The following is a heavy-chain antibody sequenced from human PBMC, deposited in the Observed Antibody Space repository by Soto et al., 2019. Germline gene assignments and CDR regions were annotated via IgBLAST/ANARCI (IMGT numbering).Heavy chain of an antibody. Sequence: QIQLLQSGAEVKKPGASVKVTCKASGYTFRNFGISWVRQAPGQGLEWMGWISAYNANANYAQKFQGRLTTTADTSTSTAYMEMRSLRSDDTAVYYCARENSYFDYWGQGTLVTASS. CDR1: GYTFRNFG. V-gene: IGHV1-18*01. CDR2: ISAYNANA. J-gene: IGHJ4*02. CDR3: ARENSYFDY.